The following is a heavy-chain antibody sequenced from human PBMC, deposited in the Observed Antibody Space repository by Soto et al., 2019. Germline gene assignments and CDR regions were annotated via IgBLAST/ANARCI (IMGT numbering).Heavy chain of an antibody. Sequence: SETLSLTCTVSDVSISSYYWSWIRQPAGKGLEWIGRIYTSGPTNYNPSLESRVTMSVDTSKNQFSLKLSSVTAADTAVYYCARDLVVGASPALDVWGQGTTVTVSS. CDR2: IYTSGPT. CDR3: ARDLVVGASPALDV. CDR1: DVSISSYY. D-gene: IGHD1-26*01. J-gene: IGHJ6*02. V-gene: IGHV4-4*07.